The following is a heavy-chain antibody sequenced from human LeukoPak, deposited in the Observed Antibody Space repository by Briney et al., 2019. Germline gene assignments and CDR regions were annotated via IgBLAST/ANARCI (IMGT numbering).Heavy chain of an antibody. Sequence: SQTLSLTCAVSGGSISSGGYSWSWIRQPPGKGLEWIGYIYYSGSTNYNPSLKSRVTISVDTSKNQFSLKLSSVTAADTAVYYCARVMYSSGWSYFDYWGQGTLVTVSS. J-gene: IGHJ4*02. CDR2: IYYSGST. CDR3: ARVMYSSGWSYFDY. D-gene: IGHD6-19*01. V-gene: IGHV4-30-4*07. CDR1: GGSISSGGYS.